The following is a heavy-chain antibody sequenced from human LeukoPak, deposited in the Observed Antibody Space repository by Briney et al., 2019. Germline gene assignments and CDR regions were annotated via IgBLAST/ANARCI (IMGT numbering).Heavy chain of an antibody. CDR2: ISGSGGST. J-gene: IGHJ4*02. D-gene: IGHD6-19*01. CDR3: AKDPLAVAGTGRGDY. V-gene: IGHV3-23*01. CDR1: GFTFSSYA. Sequence: GGSLRLSCAAAGFTFSSYAMSWVRQAPGKGLEWVSAISGSGGSTYYADSVKGRFTISRDNSKNTLYLQMNSLRAEDTAVYYCAKDPLAVAGTGRGDYWGQGTLVTVSS.